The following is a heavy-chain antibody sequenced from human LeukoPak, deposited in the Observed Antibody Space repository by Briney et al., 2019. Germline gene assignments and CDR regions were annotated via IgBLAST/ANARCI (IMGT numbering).Heavy chain of an antibody. CDR2: IKSDGST. V-gene: IGHV3-74*01. J-gene: IGHJ1*01. CDR1: GFTFSTYW. D-gene: IGHD3-22*01. CDR3: ARAPSEIGGYYPEYFRH. Sequence: GGSLRLSCAASGFTFSTYWMHWVRQAPGKGRVWVSRIKSDGSTNYAESVKGRFTISRDNAKNTLSLQMNRLRPEDTGVYYCARAPSEIGGYYPEYFRHWGQGTLVTVSS.